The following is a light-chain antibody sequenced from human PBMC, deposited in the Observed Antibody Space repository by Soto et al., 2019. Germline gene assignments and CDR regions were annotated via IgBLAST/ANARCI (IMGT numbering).Light chain of an antibody. Sequence: QSVLTQPPSVSAAPGQKVTISCSGSSANIGSNYVSWYQQFPGTAPKLVIYDSDRRPSEIPDRFSGSKSGTSVTLDITGLQTGDEADYYCGAWDGSLSVVLFGGGTKLTVL. V-gene: IGLV1-51*01. CDR3: GAWDGSLSVVL. CDR2: DSD. J-gene: IGLJ2*01. CDR1: SANIGSNY.